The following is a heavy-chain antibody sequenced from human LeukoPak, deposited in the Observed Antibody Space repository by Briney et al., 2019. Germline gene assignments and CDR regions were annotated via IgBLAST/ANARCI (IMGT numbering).Heavy chain of an antibody. CDR3: ARGNLPLDY. D-gene: IGHD1-14*01. V-gene: IGHV3-30*02. CDR2: IRFDGNTK. J-gene: IGHJ4*02. Sequence: GGSLRLSCAASGFTFNNYGMHWVRQAPGKGLEWVSFIRFDGNTKYYADSVKGRFTISRDNSKNTLYLQMNSLRAEDTAVYYCARGNLPLDYWGQGTLVTVSS. CDR1: GFTFNNYG.